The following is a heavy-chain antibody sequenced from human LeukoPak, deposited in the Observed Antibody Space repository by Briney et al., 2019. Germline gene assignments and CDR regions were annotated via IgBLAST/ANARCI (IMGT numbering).Heavy chain of an antibody. V-gene: IGHV4-59*01. D-gene: IGHD6-19*01. Sequence: PSETLSLTCTVSGDSITSFYWSWIRESPGKGLEWIGYFYYSRGTTYNPSLRSRATISADTSQNQFSLKLMSVTAADTAVYYCARAISAWSYFYYMDVWGKGTTVTVSS. CDR2: FYYSRGT. CDR1: GDSITSFY. CDR3: ARAISAWSYFYYMDV. J-gene: IGHJ6*03.